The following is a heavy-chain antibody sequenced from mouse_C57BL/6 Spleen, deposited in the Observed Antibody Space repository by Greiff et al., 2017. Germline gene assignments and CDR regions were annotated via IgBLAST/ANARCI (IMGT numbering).Heavy chain of an antibody. Sequence: QVQLQQPGTELVKPGASVKLSCKASGYTFTSYWMHWVKQRPGQGLEWIGNINPSNGGTNYNEKFKSQATLTVDKSSSTAYMQLSRLTSEDSAVYSCAREGAYYSDFYSFDYWGQGTTLTVSS. D-gene: IGHD2-12*01. CDR1: GYTFTSYW. V-gene: IGHV1-53*01. CDR3: AREGAYYSDFYSFDY. CDR2: INPSNGGT. J-gene: IGHJ2*01.